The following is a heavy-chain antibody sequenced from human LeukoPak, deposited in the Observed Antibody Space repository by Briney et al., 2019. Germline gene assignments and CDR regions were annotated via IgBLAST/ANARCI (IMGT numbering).Heavy chain of an antibody. CDR1: GFTFRTYD. CDR3: AKDFTWAFDY. CDR2: IQYDGTNQ. Sequence: GGSLRLSCTASGFTFRTYDMHWVRQAPGKGLEWMTVIQYDGTNQYYADSVKGRFTISRDNSKNTLYLQMNSLTAEDTAVYYCAKDFTWAFDYWGRGTLVTVSS. V-gene: IGHV3-30*02. J-gene: IGHJ4*02. D-gene: IGHD2/OR15-2a*01.